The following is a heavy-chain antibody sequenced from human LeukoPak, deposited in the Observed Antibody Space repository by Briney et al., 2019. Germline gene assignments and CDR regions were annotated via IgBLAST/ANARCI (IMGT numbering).Heavy chain of an antibody. D-gene: IGHD3-16*01. V-gene: IGHV4-59*08. Sequence: SDTLPLTCTVSGGSISCYYWIWIRQPPGKGLDWFGDIYYSGSTNYNPSLKSRVTISVDTSKSQYSLKLSAVTAADTAVYYCARHLGYDYAYGMDVWGQGTTVTVSS. CDR2: IYYSGST. CDR1: GGSISCYY. J-gene: IGHJ6*02. CDR3: ARHLGYDYAYGMDV.